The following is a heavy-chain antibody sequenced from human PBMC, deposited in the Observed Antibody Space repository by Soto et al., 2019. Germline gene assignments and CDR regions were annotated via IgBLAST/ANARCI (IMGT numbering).Heavy chain of an antibody. CDR1: GGTISGYY. J-gene: IGHJ5*02. CDR2: IYSSGNT. V-gene: IGHV4-4*07. CDR3: ARGQRFSDWFDP. Sequence: SETLSLTCSVSGGTISGYYWTWIRQPAGKGLEWIGRIYSSGNTKYNPSLQSRVTMSLDTSNNQFSLRLASVTAADTAVYYCARGQRFSDWFDPWGQGTLVTVSS. D-gene: IGHD3-3*01.